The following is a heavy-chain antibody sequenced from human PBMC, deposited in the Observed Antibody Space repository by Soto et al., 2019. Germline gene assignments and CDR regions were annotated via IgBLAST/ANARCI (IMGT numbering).Heavy chain of an antibody. CDR1: GGSISSYY. V-gene: IGHV4-59*01. D-gene: IGHD5-18*01. J-gene: IGHJ3*02. CDR3: ARDRVIQLWPTGAFDI. Sequence: SETLSLTCTVSGGSISSYYWSWIRQPPGKGLEWIGYIYYSGSTNYNPSLKRRVTISVDTSKNQFSLKLSSVTAADTAVYYCARDRVIQLWPTGAFDIWGQGTMVTVSS. CDR2: IYYSGST.